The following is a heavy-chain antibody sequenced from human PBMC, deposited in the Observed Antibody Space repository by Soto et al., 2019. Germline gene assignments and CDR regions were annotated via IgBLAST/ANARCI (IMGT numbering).Heavy chain of an antibody. CDR3: ARVFRGKVATGPYWYFDL. D-gene: IGHD5-12*01. CDR2: ISAYNGNT. Sequence: SSVKVSCKASGYTFTSYVISWVLHSPGQGLEWMGWISAYNGNTNYAQKLQGRVTMTTDTSTSTAYMELRSLRSDDTAVYYCARVFRGKVATGPYWYFDLWGRGTLVTVSS. CDR1: GYTFTSYV. V-gene: IGHV1-18*01. J-gene: IGHJ2*01.